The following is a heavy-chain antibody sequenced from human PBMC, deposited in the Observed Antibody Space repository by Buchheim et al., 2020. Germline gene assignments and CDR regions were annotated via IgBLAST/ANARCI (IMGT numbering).Heavy chain of an antibody. V-gene: IGHV1-46*01. Sequence: QVHLVQSGAEVKKPGARVKVSCTASGYTFTSYNVHWVRQAPGQGLEWMGIINPGGDSASYAQKFQGRLTMTRDTSTSTVYMELSSLRSEDTAVYYCARDECRASACYSRAHYYFDFWGQGTL. CDR2: INPGGDSA. CDR1: GYTFTSYN. CDR3: ARDECRASACYSRAHYYFDF. J-gene: IGHJ4*02. D-gene: IGHD2/OR15-2a*01.